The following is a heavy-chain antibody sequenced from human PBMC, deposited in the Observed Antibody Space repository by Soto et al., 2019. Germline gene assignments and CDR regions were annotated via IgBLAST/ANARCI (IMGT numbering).Heavy chain of an antibody. J-gene: IGHJ4*02. CDR1: VGGFSIYV. V-gene: IGHV1-69*01. Sequence: LLKLDCKAAVGGFSIYVISWGLNKNGQGLEWMGGIIPIFGTANYAQKFQGRVTITADESTSTAYMELSSLRSEDTAVYYCARGKSAAGTGTGFDYWGQGPLVSV. CDR2: IIPIFGTA. CDR3: ARGKSAAGTGTGFDY. D-gene: IGHD6-13*01.